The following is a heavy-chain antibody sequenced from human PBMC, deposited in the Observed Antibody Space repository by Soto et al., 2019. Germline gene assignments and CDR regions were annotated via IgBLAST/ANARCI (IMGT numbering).Heavy chain of an antibody. V-gene: IGHV5-51*01. CDR2: LYPGDSDF. D-gene: IGHD2-2*01. CDR1: GYTFNDYW. CDR3: ARQGGRYCSSTSCLYYFDY. J-gene: IGHJ4*02. Sequence: PGESLKISCKGSGYTFNDYWIGWVRQMPGKGLEWMGILYPGDSDFGYSPSFKGNVIISADKSIGAAYLQWISLKASDTAMYYCARQGGRYCSSTSCLYYFDYWGQGTLVTVSS.